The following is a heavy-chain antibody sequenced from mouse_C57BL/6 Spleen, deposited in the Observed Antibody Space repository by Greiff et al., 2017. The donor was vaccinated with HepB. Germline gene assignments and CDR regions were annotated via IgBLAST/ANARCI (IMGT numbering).Heavy chain of an antibody. J-gene: IGHJ4*01. V-gene: IGHV1-64*01. CDR2: IHPNSGST. CDR1: GYTFTSYW. Sequence: QVQLQQPGAELVKPGASVKLSCKASGYTFTSYWMHWVKQRPGQGLEWIGMIHPNSGSTNYNEKFKSKATLTVDKSSSTAYMQLSSLTSEDSAVYYCARRGGTRAMDYWGQGTSVTVSS. CDR3: ARRGGTRAMDY. D-gene: IGHD4-1*01.